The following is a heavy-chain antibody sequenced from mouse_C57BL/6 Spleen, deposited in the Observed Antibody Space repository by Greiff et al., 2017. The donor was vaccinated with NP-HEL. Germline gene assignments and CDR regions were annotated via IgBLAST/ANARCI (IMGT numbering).Heavy chain of an antibody. J-gene: IGHJ2*01. D-gene: IGHD3-2*02. V-gene: IGHV1-9*01. CDR2: ILPGSGST. Sequence: VQLQQSGAELMKPGASVKLSCKATGYTFTGYWIEWVKQRPGHGLEWIGEILPGSGSTNYNEKFKSKATLTVDKSSSTAYMQLSSLTSEDSAVYYCARGAVDSSGYFDYWGQGTTLTVSS. CDR3: ARGAVDSSGYFDY. CDR1: GYTFTGYW.